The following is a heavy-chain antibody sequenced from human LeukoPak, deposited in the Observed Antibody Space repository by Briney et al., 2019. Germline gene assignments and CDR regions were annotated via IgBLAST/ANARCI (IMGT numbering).Heavy chain of an antibody. D-gene: IGHD3-22*01. CDR3: ARGYTYYYDSSGYYAYYFDY. Sequence: SETLSLTCTLSGGSVSDYYWTLIRQPAGKGLEWIGRIDTSGSTNYNPSLKSRVTISVDTSKNQFSLNLSSVTAADTAVYYCARGYTYYYDSSGYYAYYFDYWGQGTLVTVSS. J-gene: IGHJ4*02. V-gene: IGHV4-4*07. CDR2: IDTSGST. CDR1: GGSVSDYY.